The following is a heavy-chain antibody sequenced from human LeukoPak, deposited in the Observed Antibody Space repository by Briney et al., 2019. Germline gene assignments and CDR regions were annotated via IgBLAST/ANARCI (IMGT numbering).Heavy chain of an antibody. CDR2: INPNSGGT. CDR1: GYTFTGYY. V-gene: IGHV1-2*02. J-gene: IGHJ4*02. D-gene: IGHD6-19*01. Sequence: ASVKVSCKASGYTFTGYYMHWVRQAPGQGLEWMGWINPNSGGTNYAQKFQGRVTMTRDTSISTAYMELSRLRSDDTAVYYCARDRGDTSGWSSLDYWGQGSLVTVSS. CDR3: ARDRGDTSGWSSLDY.